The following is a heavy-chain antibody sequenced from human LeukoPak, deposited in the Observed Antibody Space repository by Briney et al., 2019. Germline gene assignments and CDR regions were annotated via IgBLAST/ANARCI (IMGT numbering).Heavy chain of an antibody. D-gene: IGHD6-6*01. V-gene: IGHV7-4-1*02. CDR2: INTNTGNP. CDR3: ARRNPRQYSSSENDAFDI. CDR1: GYTFTSYA. J-gene: IGHJ3*02. Sequence: GASVKVSCKASGYTFTSYAMNWVRQAPGQGLEWMGWINTNTGNPTYAQGFTGRFVFSLDTSVSTAYLQISSLKAEDTAVYYCARRNPRQYSSSENDAFDIWGQGTMVTVSS.